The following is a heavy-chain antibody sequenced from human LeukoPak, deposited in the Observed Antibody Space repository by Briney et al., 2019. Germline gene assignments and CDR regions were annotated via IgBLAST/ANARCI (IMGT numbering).Heavy chain of an antibody. Sequence: ASVKVSCKASGYTFTSYGISWVRQAPGQGLEWMGWISAYNGNTNYAQKLQGRVTMTTDTSTSTAYMELRSLRSDDTAVYYCARRRECGGDCYSFGSMGNAFDIWGQGTMVTVSS. D-gene: IGHD2-21*01. J-gene: IGHJ3*02. CDR2: ISAYNGNT. CDR1: GYTFTSYG. CDR3: ARRRECGGDCYSFGSMGNAFDI. V-gene: IGHV1-18*01.